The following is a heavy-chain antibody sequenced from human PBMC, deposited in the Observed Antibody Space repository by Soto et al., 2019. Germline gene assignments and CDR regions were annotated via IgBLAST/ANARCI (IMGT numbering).Heavy chain of an antibody. D-gene: IGHD2-8*01. CDR2: ISGSGDST. CDR1: GFTFSSYA. CDR3: ATRVSSAWFDP. V-gene: IGHV3-23*01. J-gene: IGHJ5*02. Sequence: EVQLLESGGGLVQPAGSLRLSCAASGFTFSSYAMSWVRQAPEKGLEWISVISGSGDSTYYADSVKGRFTISRDNSKNTLYLQMTSLRAEDTAVYYWATRVSSAWFDPWGQATLVSVSS.